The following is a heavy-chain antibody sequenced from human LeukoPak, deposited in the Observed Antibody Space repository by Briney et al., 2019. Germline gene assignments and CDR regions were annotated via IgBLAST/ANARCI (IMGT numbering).Heavy chain of an antibody. CDR3: ARDRGAAAGTFDY. Sequence: GGSLRLSCAASGFTFSSYAMRWVRQAPGKGLEWVSVIYSGGSTYYADSVKGRFTISRDNSKNTLYLQMNSLRAEDTAVYYCARDRGAAAGTFDYWGQGTLVTVSS. CDR2: IYSGGST. V-gene: IGHV3-53*01. CDR1: GFTFSSYA. J-gene: IGHJ4*02. D-gene: IGHD6-13*01.